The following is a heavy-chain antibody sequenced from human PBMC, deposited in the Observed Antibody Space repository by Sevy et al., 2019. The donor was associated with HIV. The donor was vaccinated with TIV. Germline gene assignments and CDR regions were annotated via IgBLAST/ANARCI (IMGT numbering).Heavy chain of an antibody. CDR2: IYYSGST. CDR3: VSPFDYDYVWGSYRYDY. V-gene: IGHV4-39*01. CDR1: GGSISSSSYY. J-gene: IGHJ4*02. Sequence: SETLSLTCTVSGGSISSSSYYWGWIRQPPGKGLEWIGSIYYSGSTYYNPSLKSRVTISVDTSKNQFSLKLSSVTAADTAVYYCVSPFDYDYVWGSYRYDYWGQGTLVTVSS. D-gene: IGHD3-16*02.